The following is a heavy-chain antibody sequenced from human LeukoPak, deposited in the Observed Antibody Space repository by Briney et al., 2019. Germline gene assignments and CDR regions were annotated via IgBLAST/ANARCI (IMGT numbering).Heavy chain of an antibody. CDR1: GFTFTTSA. J-gene: IGHJ6*02. Sequence: EASVKVSCKASGFTFTTSAVQWVRQARGRRLEWIGWIVVGSGNTNYAQKFQERVTITRDMSTSTVYMDLSSQRSEDTAVYYCAAASNYYDRSNYYSYAMDVWGQGTTVTVSS. CDR3: AAASNYYDRSNYYSYAMDV. V-gene: IGHV1-58*01. D-gene: IGHD3-22*01. CDR2: IVVGSGNT.